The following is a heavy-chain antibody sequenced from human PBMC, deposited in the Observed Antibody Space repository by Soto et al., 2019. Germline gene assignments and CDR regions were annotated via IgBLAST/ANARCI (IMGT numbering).Heavy chain of an antibody. CDR2: IRYDGSNE. J-gene: IGHJ4*02. Sequence: QVQLVESGGGVVQPGRSLRLSCAASGLIFSGYGMHWVRQAPGKGLEWVAVIRYDGSNEEYEDSVKGRFTISRDNSKNTLDLQMNSLRAEDTAVYYWARDGIGGTTFRGYHDYWGQGTLVTVSS. CDR1: GLIFSGYG. D-gene: IGHD1-7*01. V-gene: IGHV3-33*01. CDR3: ARDGIGGTTFRGYHDY.